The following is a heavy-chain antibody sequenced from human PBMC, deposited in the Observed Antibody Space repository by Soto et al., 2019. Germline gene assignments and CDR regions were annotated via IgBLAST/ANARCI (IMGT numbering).Heavy chain of an antibody. Sequence: GASVKVSCKASGYTLTTNHMHWVRQAPGQGLEWMGIVNPSLGRTNYAQKFQGRVAMTWDTSTSTFYMELSSLTSDDTAVYYCARAPYSSTSFFFDFWGQGTLVTV. J-gene: IGHJ4*02. CDR1: GYTLTTNH. CDR3: ARAPYSSTSFFFDF. V-gene: IGHV1-46*01. CDR2: VNPSLGRT. D-gene: IGHD6-6*01.